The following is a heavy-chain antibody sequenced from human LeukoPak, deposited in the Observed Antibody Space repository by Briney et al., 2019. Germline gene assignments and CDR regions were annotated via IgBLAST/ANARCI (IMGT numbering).Heavy chain of an antibody. CDR1: GGSIRSYY. CDR2: LYYSGSN. V-gene: IGHV4-59*01. CDR3: ARATFTGDYFDY. Sequence: SETLSLTCTVSGGSIRSYYWSWIRQPPGKGLEWIGYLYYSGSNSYNPSLKSRVTILADTSKNQFSLRLSSVTAADTAVYYCARATFTGDYFDYWGQGTLVTVSS. J-gene: IGHJ4*02. D-gene: IGHD2-8*02.